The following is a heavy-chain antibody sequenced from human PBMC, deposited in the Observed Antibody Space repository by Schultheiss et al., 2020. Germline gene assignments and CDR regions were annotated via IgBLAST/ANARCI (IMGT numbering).Heavy chain of an antibody. CDR3: ARDQLAGSSSVRWYYYYGMDV. CDR1: GGSISSGGYY. J-gene: IGHJ6*04. Sequence: SQTLSLTCTVSGGSISSGGYYWSWIRQHPGKGLEWIGYIYYSGSTYYNPSLKSRVTISVDTSKNQFSLKLSSVTAADTAVYYCARDQLAGSSSVRWYYYYGMDVWGKGTTVTVSS. CDR2: IYYSGST. D-gene: IGHD6-6*01. V-gene: IGHV4-31*03.